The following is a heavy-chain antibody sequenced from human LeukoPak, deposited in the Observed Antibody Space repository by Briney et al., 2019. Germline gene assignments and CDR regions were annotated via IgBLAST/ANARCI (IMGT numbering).Heavy chain of an antibody. CDR3: AREARREGYNPPYYYYYYMDV. V-gene: IGHV4-59*01. J-gene: IGHJ6*03. CDR1: GGSIRSYY. D-gene: IGHD5-24*01. CDR2: AYYSGGT. Sequence: KTSETLSLTCTVSGGSIRSYYWSWIRQPPGKGLEWIGYAYYSGGTNYNPSLKSRVTISVDTSKNQFSLRLSSVTSADTAVYYCAREARREGYNPPYYYYYYMDVWGKGTTVTVSS.